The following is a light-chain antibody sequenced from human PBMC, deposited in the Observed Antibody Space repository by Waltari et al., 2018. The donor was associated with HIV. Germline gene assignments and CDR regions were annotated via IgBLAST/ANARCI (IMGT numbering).Light chain of an antibody. CDR3: QQSFSYPLT. J-gene: IGKJ3*01. CDR1: QTVNNK. Sequence: DIQMTQSPSSLSASVGDSVPITCRASQTVNNKLNWYQQKPGEAPKGVIYDASTLQSGVPSRFRGGGSWTDFTLTITSLQLDDFATYFCQQSFSYPLTFGPGTKVDI. CDR2: DAS. V-gene: IGKV1-39*01.